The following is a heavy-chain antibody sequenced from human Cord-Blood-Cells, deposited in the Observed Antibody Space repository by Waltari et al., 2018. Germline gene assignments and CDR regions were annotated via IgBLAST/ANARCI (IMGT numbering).Heavy chain of an antibody. CDR2: INPSGGST. CDR1: GYTFPSYY. J-gene: IGHJ4*02. V-gene: IGHV1-46*01. CDR3: ARAGIVVVPAAIQYFDY. D-gene: IGHD2-2*01. Sequence: QVQLVQSGAEVKKPGASVKVSCKPSGYTFPSYYMHWVRQPPGQGLEWMGIINPSGGSTSYAQKFQGRVTMTRDTSTSTVYMELSSLRSEDTAVYYCARAGIVVVPAAIQYFDYWGQGTLVTVSS.